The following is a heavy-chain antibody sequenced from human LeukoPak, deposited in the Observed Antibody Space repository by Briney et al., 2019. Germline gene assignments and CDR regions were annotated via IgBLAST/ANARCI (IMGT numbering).Heavy chain of an antibody. CDR1: GGSISSGSYY. D-gene: IGHD3-22*01. CDR3: ARDHEYFYDSSGYYLNWFDP. Sequence: SETLSLTCTVSGGSISSGSYYWSWIRQPAGKGLEWIGRIYTSGSTNYNPSLKSRVTISVDTSNNQLSLKLSSVTAADTAVYYCARDHEYFYDSSGYYLNWFDPWGQGTLVTVSS. V-gene: IGHV4-61*02. J-gene: IGHJ5*02. CDR2: IYTSGST.